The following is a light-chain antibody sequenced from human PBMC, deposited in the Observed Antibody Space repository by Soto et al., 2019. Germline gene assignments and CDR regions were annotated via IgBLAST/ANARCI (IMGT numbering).Light chain of an antibody. CDR2: GAS. CDR3: QHYNNWPFT. CDR1: RSISSN. J-gene: IGKJ2*01. Sequence: EIVMTQSPATLSVSPGERATLSCRASRSISSNLAWYQQKPGQAPSLLIYGASARATGIPARSSGSGSGTEFTLTISSLQSEDYAVYYCQHYNNWPFTFGQGTNLEIK. V-gene: IGKV3-15*01.